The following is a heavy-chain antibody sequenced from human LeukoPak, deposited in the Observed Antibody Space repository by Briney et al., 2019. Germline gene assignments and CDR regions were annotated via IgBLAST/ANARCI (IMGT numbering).Heavy chain of an antibody. J-gene: IGHJ4*02. CDR1: GGSISSSSYY. V-gene: IGHV4-39*01. CDR3: ARRGYSYGNPIDY. CDR2: IYYSGST. Sequence: PSETLSLTCTVSGGSISSSSYYWGWIRQPPGKGLEWIGSIYYSGSTYYNPSLKSRVTISVDTSKNQFSLKLSSVTAADTAVYYCARRGYSYGNPIDYWGQGTLVTVSS. D-gene: IGHD5-18*01.